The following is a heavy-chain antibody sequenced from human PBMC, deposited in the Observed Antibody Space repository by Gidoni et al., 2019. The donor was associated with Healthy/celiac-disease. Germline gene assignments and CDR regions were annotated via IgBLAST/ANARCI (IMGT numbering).Heavy chain of an antibody. J-gene: IGHJ4*02. V-gene: IGHV3-48*02. CDR2: ISSSSSTI. CDR1: GFTFSSYS. Sequence: EVQLVESGGGLVQPGGSLRLSCAASGFTFSSYSMNWVRQTPGKGLEWVSYISSSSSTIYYADSVKGRFTISRDNAKNSLYLQMNSLRDEDTAVYYCARGGSLWADYGDYVGLGGDRPLLDYWGQGTLVTVSS. CDR3: ARGGSLWADYGDYVGLGGDRPLLDY. D-gene: IGHD4-17*01.